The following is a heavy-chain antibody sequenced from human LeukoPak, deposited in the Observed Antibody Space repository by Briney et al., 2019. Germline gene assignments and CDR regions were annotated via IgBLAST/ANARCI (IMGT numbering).Heavy chain of an antibody. D-gene: IGHD1-26*01. J-gene: IGHJ2*01. CDR1: GFTFSDFY. CDR3: AKDRTVGASYWYFDL. CDR2: SSNGGSTI. Sequence: GGSLRLSCAASGFTFSDFYMTWIRQAPGKGLEWVSYSSNGGSTIYYADSVKGRFTISRDSSKNTLFLHMNTLRAEDTAIYYCAKDRTVGASYWYFDLWGRGTLVTVSS. V-gene: IGHV3-11*01.